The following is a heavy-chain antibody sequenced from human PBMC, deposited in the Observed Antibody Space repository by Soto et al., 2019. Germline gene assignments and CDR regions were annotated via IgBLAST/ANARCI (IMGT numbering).Heavy chain of an antibody. D-gene: IGHD6-13*01. Sequence: GASVKVSCKASGYSFSNYGIHWVRQAPGQRLEWLGWVSAGNGQTKYSRRFQGRVTITRDTSASTAHMDLTSLTSEDTGVYYCARGSSSWENYYFYGLDIWGQGSTVTVSS. CDR3: ARGSSSWENYYFYGLDI. CDR2: VSAGNGQT. V-gene: IGHV1-3*01. CDR1: GYSFSNYG. J-gene: IGHJ6*02.